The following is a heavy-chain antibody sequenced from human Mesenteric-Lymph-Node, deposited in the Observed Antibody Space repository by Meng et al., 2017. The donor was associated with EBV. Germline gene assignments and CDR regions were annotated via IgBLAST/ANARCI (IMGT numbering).Heavy chain of an antibody. V-gene: IGHV4-39*01. J-gene: IGHJ4*02. D-gene: IGHD5-24*01. CDR2: IFHSGST. CDR3: ARGMATII. CDR1: GGSISNSNFY. Sequence: QLQPQESGPGLVKPSETLSLTCTVSGGSISNSNFYWGWIRQPPGKGLEWIGSIFHSGSTYYNPSLKSRVTVSVDTSKNQFSLKLSSVTAADTAVYYCARGMATIIWGQGTLVTVSS.